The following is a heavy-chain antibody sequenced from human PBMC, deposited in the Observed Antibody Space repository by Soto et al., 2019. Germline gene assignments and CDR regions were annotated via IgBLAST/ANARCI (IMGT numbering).Heavy chain of an antibody. V-gene: IGHV3-33*01. Sequence: QVQLVESGGGVVQPGGSLRLSCAASGFTFSGFGMHWVRQAPGKGLERVAGIWYDGNDKYYADSVKGRFSVSRDNSKNTLYLQMNSLRAEDTAVYYCARGRGGDYGGNSGYFDYWGQGTLVTVSS. D-gene: IGHD4-17*01. CDR1: GFTFSGFG. J-gene: IGHJ4*02. CDR3: ARGRGGDYGGNSGYFDY. CDR2: IWYDGNDK.